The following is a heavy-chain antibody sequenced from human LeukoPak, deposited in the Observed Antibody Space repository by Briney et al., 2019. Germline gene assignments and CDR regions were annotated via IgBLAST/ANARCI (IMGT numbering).Heavy chain of an antibody. CDR1: GYTFTGYY. Sequence: ASVKVSCKASGYTFTGYYMHWVRQAPGQGLEWMGRINPNSGGTNYAQKFQGRVTMTRDTSISTAYMELSSLRSDDTAVYYCARDGPGTTYFDYWGQGTLVTVSS. CDR2: INPNSGGT. J-gene: IGHJ4*02. D-gene: IGHD1-7*01. V-gene: IGHV1-2*06. CDR3: ARDGPGTTYFDY.